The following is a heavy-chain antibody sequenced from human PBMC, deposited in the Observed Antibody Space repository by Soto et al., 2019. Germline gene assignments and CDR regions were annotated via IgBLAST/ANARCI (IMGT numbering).Heavy chain of an antibody. Sequence: GESLKISCKGSGYSFTSYWIGWVRQMPGKGLEWMGIIYPGDSDTRYSPSFQGQVTISADKSISTAYLQWSSLKASDTAVFYCAGLFPYVSSGYHLNYLGQGTLVTVSS. V-gene: IGHV5-51*01. CDR1: GYSFTSYW. D-gene: IGHD3-22*01. J-gene: IGHJ4*02. CDR2: IYPGDSDT. CDR3: AGLFPYVSSGYHLNY.